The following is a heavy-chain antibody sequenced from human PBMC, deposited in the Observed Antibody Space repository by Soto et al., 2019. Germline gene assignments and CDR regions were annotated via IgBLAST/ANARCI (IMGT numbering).Heavy chain of an antibody. J-gene: IGHJ5*02. Sequence: SETLSLTCTVSGGPISSYYWSWIRQPPGKGLEWIGYIYYSGSTNYNPSLKSRVTISVDTSKNQFSLKLSSVTAADTAVYYCARESVPGGSNWFDPWGQGTLVTVSS. CDR1: GGPISSYY. D-gene: IGHD2-15*01. CDR3: ARESVPGGSNWFDP. CDR2: IYYSGST. V-gene: IGHV4-59*01.